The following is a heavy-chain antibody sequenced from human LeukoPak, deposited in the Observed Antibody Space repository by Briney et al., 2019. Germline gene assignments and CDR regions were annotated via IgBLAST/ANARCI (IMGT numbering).Heavy chain of an antibody. CDR1: GGSFSGYY. J-gene: IGHJ4*02. Sequence: SETLSLTCAVYGGSFSGYYWSWIRQPPGKGLEWIGEINHSGSTNYNPSLKSRVTISVDTSKNQFSLKLSSVTAADTAVYYCARALSCQFPRYCSSTSFDYWGQGTLVTVSS. CDR3: ARALSCQFPRYCSSTSFDY. V-gene: IGHV4-34*01. D-gene: IGHD2-2*01. CDR2: INHSGST.